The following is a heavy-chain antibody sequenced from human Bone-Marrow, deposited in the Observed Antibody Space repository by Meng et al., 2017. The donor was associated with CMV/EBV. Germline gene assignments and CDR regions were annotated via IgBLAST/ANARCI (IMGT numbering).Heavy chain of an antibody. D-gene: IGHD2-2*02. CDR1: GGSISSYY. CDR2: IYYSGST. Sequence: SETLSLTCTVSGGSISSYYWSWIRQPPGKGLEWIGYIYYSGSTNYNPSLKSRVTISVVTSKNQFSLKLSSVTAADTAVYYCARAIVGYCSSTSCYIEAFDIWGQGTMVTVSS. CDR3: ARAIVGYCSSTSCYIEAFDI. V-gene: IGHV4-59*01. J-gene: IGHJ3*02.